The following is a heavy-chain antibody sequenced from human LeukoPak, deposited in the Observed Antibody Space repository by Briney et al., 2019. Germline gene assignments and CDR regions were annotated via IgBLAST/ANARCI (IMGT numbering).Heavy chain of an antibody. CDR3: TSSAPEYYDYVRGSYRYNGPI. Sequence: GGSLRLSCTASGFTFGDYAMSWVRQAPGKGLEWVGFIRRKAYGGATEYAASVKGRLTISRDESKSIPYLQMISLKTEDTAVYYCTSSAPEYYDYVRGSYRYNGPIWGQGSLVTVSS. D-gene: IGHD3-16*02. CDR1: GFTFGDYA. V-gene: IGHV3-49*04. J-gene: IGHJ4*02. CDR2: IRRKAYGGAT.